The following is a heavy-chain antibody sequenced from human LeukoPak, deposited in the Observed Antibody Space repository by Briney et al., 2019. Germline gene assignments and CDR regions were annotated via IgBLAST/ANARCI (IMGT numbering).Heavy chain of an antibody. CDR2: IYYTGAT. CDR1: GGSISSYY. D-gene: IGHD5-18*01. V-gene: IGHV4-59*01. J-gene: IGHJ4*02. CDR3: ARAGYSYGTGYYFDY. Sequence: SETLSLTCTVSGGSISSYYWSWIRLPPGKGLEWIGYIYYTGATYYNPSLKSRVTISLDTSKNQFSLELCSVTAADAAVYYCARAGYSYGTGYYFDYWGQGALVTVSS.